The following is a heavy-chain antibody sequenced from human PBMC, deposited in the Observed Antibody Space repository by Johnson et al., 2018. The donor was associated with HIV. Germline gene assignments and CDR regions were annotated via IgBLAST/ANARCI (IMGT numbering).Heavy chain of an antibody. Sequence: QVQLVESGGGVVQPGRSLRLSCAASGFTFSSYAMHWVRQAPGKGLEWVAVISYDGSNKYYADSVKGRFTISRDNSKNTLYRQMNSLRAEDTAVYYCARDGGYSSSWYKYAFDIWGQGTMVTVSS. CDR2: ISYDGSNK. D-gene: IGHD6-13*01. CDR3: ARDGGYSSSWYKYAFDI. V-gene: IGHV3-30*14. J-gene: IGHJ3*02. CDR1: GFTFSSYA.